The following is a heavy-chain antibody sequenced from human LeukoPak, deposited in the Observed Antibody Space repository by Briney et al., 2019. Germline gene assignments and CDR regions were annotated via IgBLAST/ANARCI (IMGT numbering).Heavy chain of an antibody. CDR3: ARADTIFGVAQQGYYYGMDV. CDR2: INPSGGST. D-gene: IGHD3-3*01. Sequence: GASVKVSCKASGYTVTSYYMHWVRQAPGQGLEWMGIINPSGGSTSYAQKFQGRVTMTRDTSTSTVYMELSSLRSEDTAVYYCARADTIFGVAQQGYYYGMDVWGQGTTVTVSS. V-gene: IGHV1-46*01. J-gene: IGHJ6*02. CDR1: GYTVTSYY.